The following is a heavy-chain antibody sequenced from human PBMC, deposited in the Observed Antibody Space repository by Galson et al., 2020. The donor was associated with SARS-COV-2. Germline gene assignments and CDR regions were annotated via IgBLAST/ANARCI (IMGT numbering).Heavy chain of an antibody. D-gene: IGHD6-6*01. J-gene: IGHJ6*02. CDR3: ARDHLASDDPKSHYYYYYGMDV. CDR2: TYYSGST. V-gene: IGHV4-31*03. CDR1: GGSISSGGYY. Sequence: SETLSLTCTVSGGSISSGGYYWSWIRQHPGKGLEWIGFTYYSGSTYYNPSLKSRVTISVDTSKNQFSLKLSSVTAADTAVYYCARDHLASDDPKSHYYYYYGMDVWGQGTTVTVSS.